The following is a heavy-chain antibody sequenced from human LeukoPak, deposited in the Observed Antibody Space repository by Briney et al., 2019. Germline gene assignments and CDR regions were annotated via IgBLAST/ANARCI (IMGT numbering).Heavy chain of an antibody. Sequence: GGSLRLSCAASGFTFSSYATHWVRQAPGKGLEWVAVISYDGSNKYYADSVKGRFTISRDNSKNTLYLQMNSLRADDTAVYYCAKRYYYGSGSYLPLDYWGQGTLVTVSS. D-gene: IGHD3-10*01. CDR3: AKRYYYGSGSYLPLDY. CDR1: GFTFSSYA. V-gene: IGHV3-30*04. CDR2: ISYDGSNK. J-gene: IGHJ4*02.